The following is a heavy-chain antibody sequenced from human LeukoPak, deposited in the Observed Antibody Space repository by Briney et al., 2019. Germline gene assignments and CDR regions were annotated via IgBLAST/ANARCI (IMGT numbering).Heavy chain of an antibody. J-gene: IGHJ4*02. Sequence: PGGSLRLSCAASGFTFSSYAMSWVRQAPGKGLEWVAVIPYDGSNKYYADSVKGRFTISRDNSKNTLYLQMNSLRAEDTAVYYCARDSTIFGVVIMGSYFDYWGQGTLVTVSS. D-gene: IGHD3-3*01. V-gene: IGHV3-30-3*01. CDR1: GFTFSSYA. CDR2: IPYDGSNK. CDR3: ARDSTIFGVVIMGSYFDY.